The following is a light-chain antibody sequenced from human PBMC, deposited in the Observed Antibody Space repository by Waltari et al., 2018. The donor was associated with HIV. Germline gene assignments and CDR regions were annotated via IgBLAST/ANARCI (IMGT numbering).Light chain of an antibody. CDR3: MQGTQWPYT. J-gene: IGKJ2*01. CDR2: KVS. CDR1: KRLVHSDGNTY. Sequence: DVVMTQSPLSLPVTLGQTASISCRYSKRLVHSDGNTYLHWFQQRPGQAPRRLIYKVSNRDSGVPDRFSGSGSGTDFTLKISRVEAEDVGIYYCMQGTQWPYTFGQGTKLEIK. V-gene: IGKV2-30*02.